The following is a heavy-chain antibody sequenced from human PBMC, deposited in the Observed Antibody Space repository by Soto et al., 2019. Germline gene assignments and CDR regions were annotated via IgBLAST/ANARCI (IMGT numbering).Heavy chain of an antibody. CDR1: VDSVSSNSAA. CDR2: TYYRSKWYN. D-gene: IGHD2-2*01. V-gene: IGHV6-1*01. J-gene: IGHJ6*02. Sequence: SQTLSLTCVISVDSVSSNSAAWNWIRQSPSRGLEWLGRTYYRSKWYNDYAVSVKSRITINPDTSKNQFSLQLSSVTPEDTAVYYCAREEGCSSTSCYDYYGMDVWGQGTTVTVSS. CDR3: AREEGCSSTSCYDYYGMDV.